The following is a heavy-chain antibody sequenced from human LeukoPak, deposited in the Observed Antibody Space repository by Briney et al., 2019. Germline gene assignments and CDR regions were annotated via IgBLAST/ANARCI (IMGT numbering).Heavy chain of an antibody. Sequence: SETLSLTCTVSGGSISSYYWSWIRQPPGRGLEWIGYIYYSGSTNYNPSLMSRVTISLDPSKNQFSLRLSSVTAADTAVYYRAREALGASHFDYWGQGTLVTVSS. CDR3: AREALGASHFDY. CDR1: GGSISSYY. D-gene: IGHD3-10*01. J-gene: IGHJ4*02. V-gene: IGHV4-59*01. CDR2: IYYSGST.